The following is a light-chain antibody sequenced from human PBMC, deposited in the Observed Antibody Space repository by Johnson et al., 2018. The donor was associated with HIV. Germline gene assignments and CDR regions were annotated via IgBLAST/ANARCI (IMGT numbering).Light chain of an antibody. CDR1: SSNIGNKY. J-gene: IGLJ1*01. CDR2: ENT. V-gene: IGLV1-51*02. CDR3: GTWDSSLRIFV. Sequence: QSVLTQPPSVSAAPGQKVTISCSGSSSNIGNKYVSWYQHLPGTAPKLLIYENTRRPSGIPDRFSGSKSGTSATLGITGLQTGAEADYYCGTWDSSLRIFVFGTGTKVTGL.